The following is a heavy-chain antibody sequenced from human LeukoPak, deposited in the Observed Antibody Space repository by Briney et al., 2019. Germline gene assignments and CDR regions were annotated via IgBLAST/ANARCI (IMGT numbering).Heavy chain of an antibody. D-gene: IGHD5-18*01. CDR1: GFTFEDYG. V-gene: IGHV3-43*02. J-gene: IGHJ4*02. CDR2: ISGDGSTT. Sequence: GGSLRLSCAASGFTFEDYGMHWVRQAPGKGLEWVSLISGDGSTTYYADSVKGRFTISRDDSKSIAYLQMNSLKTEDTAVYYCARNRGYSYGYVDYWGQGTLVTVSS. CDR3: ARNRGYSYGYVDY.